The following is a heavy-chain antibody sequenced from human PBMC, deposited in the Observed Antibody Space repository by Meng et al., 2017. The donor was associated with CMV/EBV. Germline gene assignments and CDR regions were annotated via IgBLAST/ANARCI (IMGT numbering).Heavy chain of an antibody. Sequence: SVQVSCKASGGTFSSYAISWVRQAPGQGLEWMGGIIPIFGTANYAQKFQGRVTITTDESTSTAYMELSSLRSEDTAVYYCASDMRPEPDYYYYYGMDVWGQGTTVTVSS. CDR3: ASDMRPEPDYYYYYGMDV. CDR1: GGTFSSYA. J-gene: IGHJ6*02. V-gene: IGHV1-69*05. CDR2: IIPIFGTA.